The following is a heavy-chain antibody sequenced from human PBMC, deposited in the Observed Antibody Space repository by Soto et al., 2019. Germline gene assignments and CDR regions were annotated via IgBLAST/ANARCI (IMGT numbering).Heavy chain of an antibody. CDR1: GYTFTSYA. V-gene: IGHV1-3*05. J-gene: IGHJ4*02. Sequence: QVQLVQSGAEEKKPGASVRESCKASGYTFTSYAMHWVRQAPGQRLEWMGWINAGNGNTKYSQKFQGRVTITRDTSASTAYMELSSLRSEDTAVYHCARSIVVVTALDYWGQGTLVTVSS. CDR2: INAGNGNT. CDR3: ARSIVVVTALDY. D-gene: IGHD2-21*02.